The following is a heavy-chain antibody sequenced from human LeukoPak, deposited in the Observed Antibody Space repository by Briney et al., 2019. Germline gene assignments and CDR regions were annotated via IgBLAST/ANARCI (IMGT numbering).Heavy chain of an antibody. CDR3: ARGGGAIAAGV. D-gene: IGHD6-13*01. V-gene: IGHV1-69*05. CDR1: GGTFSSYA. Sequence: SVKVSCKASGGTFSSYAISWVRQAPGQGLEWMGGIIPIFGTANYAQKLQGRVTMTTDTSTSTAYMELRSLTSDDTAVYYCARGGGAIAAGVWGQGTTVTVSS. J-gene: IGHJ6*02. CDR2: IIPIFGTA.